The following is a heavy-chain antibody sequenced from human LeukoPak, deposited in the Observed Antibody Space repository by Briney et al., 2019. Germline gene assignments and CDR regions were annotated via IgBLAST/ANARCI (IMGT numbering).Heavy chain of an antibody. Sequence: SVKVSCKASGGTFSSYAISWVRQAPGQGLEWMGRIIPIFGTANYAQKFQGRVTITTDESTSTAYMELSSLRSEDMAVYYCAREPGYSSGWYYFDYWGQGTLVTVSS. CDR2: IIPIFGTA. CDR3: AREPGYSSGWYYFDY. V-gene: IGHV1-69*05. J-gene: IGHJ4*02. CDR1: GGTFSSYA. D-gene: IGHD6-19*01.